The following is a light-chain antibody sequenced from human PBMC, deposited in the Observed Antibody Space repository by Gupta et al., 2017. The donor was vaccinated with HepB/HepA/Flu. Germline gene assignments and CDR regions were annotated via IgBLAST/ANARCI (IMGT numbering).Light chain of an antibody. CDR1: SSNIGNNY. V-gene: IGLV1-51*02. Sequence: QSVLTQPPSVSAAPGQKVTIPCSGISSNIGNNYVSWYQQLPGTAPKLLIYENNRRPSGIPDRFSGSKSGTSATLGITGLQTGDEAGYYCGTWDSSLSAGVFGGGTKLTVL. J-gene: IGLJ2*01. CDR3: GTWDSSLSAGV. CDR2: ENN.